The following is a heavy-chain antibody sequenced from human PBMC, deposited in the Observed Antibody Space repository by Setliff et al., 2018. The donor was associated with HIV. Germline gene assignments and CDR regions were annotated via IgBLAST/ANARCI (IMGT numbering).Heavy chain of an antibody. CDR1: GGSISSSSYY. D-gene: IGHD6-13*01. Sequence: SETLSLTCIVSGGSISSSSYYWGWIRQPPGKGLEWIGTVYYSGSTYYNPSLKSRVTISVDTSENQFSLKLSSVTAADTAVYYCARGGYSSSWYVISGSFDYWGQGILVTV. CDR2: VYYSGST. J-gene: IGHJ4*02. V-gene: IGHV4-39*07. CDR3: ARGGYSSSWYVISGSFDY.